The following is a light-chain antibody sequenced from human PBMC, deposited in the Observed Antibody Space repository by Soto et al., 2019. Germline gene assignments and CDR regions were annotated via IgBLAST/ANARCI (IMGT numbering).Light chain of an antibody. V-gene: IGKV3-15*01. Sequence: PYTFAASTGDRITITCRASQSVSSNLAWYQQKPGQAPRLLIYGVSTRATGIPARFSGSGSGTEFTLTISSLQSEDFAVYYCQQDNNWPYTFGQGTKVDI. J-gene: IGKJ2*01. CDR2: GVS. CDR3: QQDNNWPYT. CDR1: QSVSSN.